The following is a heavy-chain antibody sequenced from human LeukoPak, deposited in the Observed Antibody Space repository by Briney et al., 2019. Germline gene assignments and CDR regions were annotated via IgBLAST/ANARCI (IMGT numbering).Heavy chain of an antibody. V-gene: IGHV1-69*05. CDR1: GGTFSSYA. J-gene: IGHJ6*02. Sequence: GASVKVSCKASGGTFSSYAISWVRQAPGQGLEWMGGIIPIFGTANYAQKLQGRVTMTTDTSTSTAYMELRSLRSDDTAVYYCARDSALTGPYYYYYGMDVWGQGTTVTVSS. CDR3: ARDSALTGPYYYYYGMDV. CDR2: IIPIFGTA.